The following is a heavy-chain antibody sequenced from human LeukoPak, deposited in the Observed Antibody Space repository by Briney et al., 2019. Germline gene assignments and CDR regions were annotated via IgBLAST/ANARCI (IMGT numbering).Heavy chain of an antibody. D-gene: IGHD6-13*01. CDR2: INPSGGST. J-gene: IGHJ4*02. Sequence: GASVKVSCKASGYTFTSYYMHWVRQAPGQGLEWMGIINPSGGSTSYAQKFQGRVTMTRDMSTSTDYMELSSLRSEDTAVYYCAKVASIAAAGEFGSWGQGTLVTVSS. CDR1: GYTFTSYY. V-gene: IGHV1-46*01. CDR3: AKVASIAAAGEFGS.